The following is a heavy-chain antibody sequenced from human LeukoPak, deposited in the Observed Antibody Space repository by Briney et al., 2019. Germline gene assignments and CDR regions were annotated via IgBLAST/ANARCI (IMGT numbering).Heavy chain of an antibody. D-gene: IGHD3-16*02. J-gene: IGHJ5*02. CDR3: ARHADYDYVWGSYRINWFDP. Sequence: SETLSLTCTVSGGSISIYYWSWIRQPPGKGLEWIGYIYYSGSTNYNPSLKSRVTISVDTSKNQFSLKLSSVTAADTAVYYCARHADYDYVWGSYRINWFDPWGQGTLVTVSS. V-gene: IGHV4-59*01. CDR2: IYYSGST. CDR1: GGSISIYY.